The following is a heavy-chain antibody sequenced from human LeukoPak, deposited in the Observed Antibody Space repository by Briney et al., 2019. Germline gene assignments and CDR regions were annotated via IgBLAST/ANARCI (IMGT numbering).Heavy chain of an antibody. CDR2: IYHSGST. CDR3: ASLSSGYPEYAFDI. D-gene: IGHD3-22*01. Sequence: ASETLSLTCTVSGGSISSGGYYWSWIRQPPGKGLEWIGYIYHSGSTYYNPSLKSRVTISVDRSKNQFSLKLSSVTAADTAVYYCASLSSGYPEYAFDIWGQGTMVTVSS. V-gene: IGHV4-30-2*01. CDR1: GGSISSGGYY. J-gene: IGHJ3*02.